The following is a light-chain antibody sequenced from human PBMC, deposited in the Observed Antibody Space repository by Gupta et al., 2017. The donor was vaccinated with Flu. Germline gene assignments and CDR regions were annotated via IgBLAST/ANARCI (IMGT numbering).Light chain of an antibody. CDR1: SSNIGSNY. CDR3: AAWDDSLSGRV. V-gene: IGLV1-47*01. J-gene: IGLJ3*02. Sequence: QSVLTQPPSASGTPGQRVTISCSGSSSNIGSNYVYWYQQLPGTAPKLLFYRNNRRPSAVPARFSGSKSGTSASLTISGLRAEDEADYYCAAWDDSLSGRVFGGGTKLTVL. CDR2: RNN.